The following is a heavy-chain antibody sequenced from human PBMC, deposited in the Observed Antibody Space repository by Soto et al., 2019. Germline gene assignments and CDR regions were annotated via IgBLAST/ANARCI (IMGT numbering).Heavy chain of an antibody. Sequence: PGGSLRLSCAASGLTLSNYWMNWVRQAPGKGLEWVANINQDGSGKYYVDSVKGRFTISRDNAKNSLYLQMDGLRAEDTALYYCARALTTVASFWGQGTLVTVSS. CDR2: INQDGSGK. J-gene: IGHJ4*02. D-gene: IGHD2-2*01. CDR3: ARALTTVASF. V-gene: IGHV3-7*01. CDR1: GLTLSNYW.